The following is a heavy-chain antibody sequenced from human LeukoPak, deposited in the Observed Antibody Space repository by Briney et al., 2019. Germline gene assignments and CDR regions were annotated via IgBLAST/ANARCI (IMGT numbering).Heavy chain of an antibody. CDR1: GYTFTSYD. V-gene: IGHV1-8*01. D-gene: IGHD3-16*02. J-gene: IGHJ4*02. Sequence: DSVKVSCKAPGYTFTSYDINWVRQSTGQGLEWMGWMNPNSGNTGYAQKFQGRVTMTRNTSISTAYMELSSLRSEDTAVYYCARVTSDYVWGSYRVYYFDYWGQGTLVTVSS. CDR2: MNPNSGNT. CDR3: ARVTSDYVWGSYRVYYFDY.